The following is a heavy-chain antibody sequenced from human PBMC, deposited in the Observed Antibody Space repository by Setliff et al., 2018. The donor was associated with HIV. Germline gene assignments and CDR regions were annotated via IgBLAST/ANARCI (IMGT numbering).Heavy chain of an antibody. CDR2: IFSSGST. CDR3: ARGLGADTDFNFFNI. D-gene: IGHD3-16*01. J-gene: IGHJ3*02. CDR1: GGSISSYC. Sequence: SETLSLTCTVSGGSISSYCWNWIRQSPGRGLEWIGFIFSSGSTKYNPSLQSRVTMSIDTSKNQFSLKLTSVTAADTAVYFCARGLGADTDFNFFNIWGQGTLVTVSS. V-gene: IGHV4-4*09.